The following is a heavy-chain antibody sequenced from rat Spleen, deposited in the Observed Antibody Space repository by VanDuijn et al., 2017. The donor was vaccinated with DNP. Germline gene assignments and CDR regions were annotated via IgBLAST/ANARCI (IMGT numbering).Heavy chain of an antibody. V-gene: IGHV5-22*01. D-gene: IGHD1-9*01. Sequence: EVQLVESGGGLVQPGRSLKLSCAASGFTFSDYYMAWVRQAPKKGLEWVASISYEGSSTYYGDSVKGRFTISRDNAKSTLYLQMNSLRSEDTATYYCARRGLYGYNYEVGYFDYWGQGVMVTVSS. J-gene: IGHJ2*01. CDR2: ISYEGSST. CDR3: ARRGLYGYNYEVGYFDY. CDR1: GFTFSDYY.